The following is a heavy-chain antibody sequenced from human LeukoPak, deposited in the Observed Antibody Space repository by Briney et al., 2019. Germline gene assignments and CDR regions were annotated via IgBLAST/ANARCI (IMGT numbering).Heavy chain of an antibody. V-gene: IGHV3-7*01. CDR3: ARLSAYYYGSYFYYYMDV. D-gene: IGHD3-10*01. CDR1: GFSFSSYW. CDR2: IKQDESEK. Sequence: GGTLRLSCEASGFSFSSYWMSWVRQAPGKGPEWVANIKQDESEKYSVDSVKGRFTISRDNAKNSLYLQMKNLRADDTALYYCARLSAYYYGSYFYYYMDVWGKGTTVTVSS. J-gene: IGHJ6*03.